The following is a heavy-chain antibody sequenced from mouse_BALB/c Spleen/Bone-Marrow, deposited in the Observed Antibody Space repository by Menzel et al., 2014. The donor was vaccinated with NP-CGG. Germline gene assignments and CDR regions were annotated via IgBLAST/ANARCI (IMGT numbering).Heavy chain of an antibody. CDR2: INPDSSTI. CDR3: AKNYYYGCVAY. D-gene: IGHD1-2*01. V-gene: IGHV4-1*02. CDR1: GFDFSRYW. Sequence: EEKLQESGGGLVQPGGSLKLSCAASGFDFSRYWMTWVRQAPGKGLEWIGEINPDSSTINYTPSLKDKFIISRDNAKNPLYLQMSKVRSEDTALYYCAKNYYYGCVAYLCQGTLVTVS. J-gene: IGHJ3*01.